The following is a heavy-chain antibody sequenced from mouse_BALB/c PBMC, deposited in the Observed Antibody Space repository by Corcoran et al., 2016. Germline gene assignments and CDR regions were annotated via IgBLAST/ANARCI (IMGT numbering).Heavy chain of an antibody. CDR1: GYTFTSYV. CDR3: FNWNWYFDV. J-gene: IGHJ1*01. D-gene: IGHD4-1*01. V-gene: IGHV1S136*01. CDR2: INPYNDGT. Sequence: EVQLQQSGPELVKPGASVKMSCKASGYTFTSYVMHWVKQKPGQGLEWIGYINPYNDGTKYNEKCKGKATLTSDKSSSTAYMELSSLTSEDSAVYYCFNWNWYFDVWGAGTTVTVSS.